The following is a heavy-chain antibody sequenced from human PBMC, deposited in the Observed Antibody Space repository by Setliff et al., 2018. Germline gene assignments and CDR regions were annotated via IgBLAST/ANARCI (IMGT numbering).Heavy chain of an antibody. CDR2: INAGNGNT. V-gene: IGHV1-3*01. Sequence: GASVKVSCKASGYTFTGYAMHWVRQAPGQRLEWMGWINAGNGNTKYSQKFQGRVTITRDTSASTAYMELSSLRSEDTAVYYCARGSPTTVVTHAEYFQHWGQGTLVTVSS. D-gene: IGHD4-17*01. CDR3: ARGSPTTVVTHAEYFQH. CDR1: GYTFTGYA. J-gene: IGHJ1*01.